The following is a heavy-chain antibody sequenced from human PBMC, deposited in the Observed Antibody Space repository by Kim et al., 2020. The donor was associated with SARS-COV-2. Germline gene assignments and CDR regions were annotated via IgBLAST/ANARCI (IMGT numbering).Heavy chain of an antibody. V-gene: IGHV4-59*01. J-gene: IGHJ5*02. CDR1: GGSISSYY. D-gene: IGHD2-2*01. CDR2: IYYSGST. CDR3: ARVVSSTSCCLFDP. Sequence: SETLSLTCTVSGGSISSYYWSWIRQPPGKGLEWIGYIYYSGSTNYNPSLKSRVTISVDTSKNQFSLKLSSVTAADTAVYYCARVVSSTSCCLFDPWGQGTLVTGSS.